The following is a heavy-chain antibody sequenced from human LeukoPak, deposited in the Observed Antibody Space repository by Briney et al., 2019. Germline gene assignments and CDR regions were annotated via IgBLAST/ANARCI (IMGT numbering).Heavy chain of an antibody. J-gene: IGHJ6*03. V-gene: IGHV3-74*01. Sequence: GGSLRLSCAASGFTFSSYWMHWVRQAPGKGLVWVSRINSDGSSTSYADPVKGRFTISRDNAKNTLYLKMNSMRAEDTAVYYCARGGGPYYDFWSGVYYYMDVWGKGTTATVSS. CDR3: ARGGGPYYDFWSGVYYYMDV. CDR1: GFTFSSYW. CDR2: INSDGSST. D-gene: IGHD3-3*01.